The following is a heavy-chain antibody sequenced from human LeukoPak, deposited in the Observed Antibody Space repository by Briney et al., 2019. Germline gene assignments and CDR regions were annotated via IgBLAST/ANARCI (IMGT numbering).Heavy chain of an antibody. CDR3: ARDFYGSGSYRSHFDY. J-gene: IGHJ4*02. CDR1: GFTFDDYG. Sequence: PGGSLRLSCAASGFTFDDYGMSWVRQAPGKGLEWVSGINWNGGSTGYADSVKGRFTISRDNAKNSLYLQMNSLRAEDTAVYYCARDFYGSGSYRSHFDYWGQGTLVTVSS. V-gene: IGHV3-20*04. D-gene: IGHD3-10*01. CDR2: INWNGGST.